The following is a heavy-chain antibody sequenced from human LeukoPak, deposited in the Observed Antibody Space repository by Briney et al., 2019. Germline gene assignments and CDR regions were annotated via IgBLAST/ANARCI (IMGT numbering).Heavy chain of an antibody. CDR2: ISGSSSTI. CDR1: GFTLSTYS. V-gene: IGHV3-48*01. D-gene: IGHD3-16*01. Sequence: GGSLRLSCAASGFTLSTYSMNWVRQAPGEGLEWVSYISGSSSTIYYADSVKGRFTISRDNGKNSVYLQMNSLRAEDTAVYYCARARDRYGYLFDYWGQGTLVTVSS. CDR3: ARARDRYGYLFDY. J-gene: IGHJ4*02.